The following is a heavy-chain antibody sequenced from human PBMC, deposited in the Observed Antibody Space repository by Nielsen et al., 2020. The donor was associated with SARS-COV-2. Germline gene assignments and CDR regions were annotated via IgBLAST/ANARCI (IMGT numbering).Heavy chain of an antibody. J-gene: IGHJ4*02. Sequence: GESLKISCAASGFTFSSKGMHWVRQAPGKGLEWVAVISYKGTNKDYADSVKGRFTISRDNSKNTLYLQMSSLRAEDTAVYYCAKDDGYCYGGSCYFFDYWGQGTLVTVSS. CDR2: ISYKGTNK. D-gene: IGHD2-15*01. CDR1: GFTFSSKG. CDR3: AKDDGYCYGGSCYFFDY. V-gene: IGHV3-30*19.